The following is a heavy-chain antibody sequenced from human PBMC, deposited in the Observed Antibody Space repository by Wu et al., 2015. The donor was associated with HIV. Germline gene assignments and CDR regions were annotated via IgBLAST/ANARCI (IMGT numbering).Heavy chain of an antibody. CDR1: GYTFNVFY. Sequence: QVQLVQSGADVQKPGASVKVSCKTVGYTFNVFYIHWMRQAPGHGPEWVGWINPTNGGTSSAQTFQGRVTMTRATSITTAYLEISGLRSDDTAVYYCARQRRGLMVRGTDFDYWGQGTLVTVSS. V-gene: IGHV1-2*02. CDR3: ARQRRGLMVRGTDFDY. J-gene: IGHJ4*02. D-gene: IGHD3-10*01. CDR2: INPTNGGT.